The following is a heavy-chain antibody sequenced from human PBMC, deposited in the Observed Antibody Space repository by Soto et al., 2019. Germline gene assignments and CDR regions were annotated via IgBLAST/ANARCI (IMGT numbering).Heavy chain of an antibody. J-gene: IGHJ6*02. Sequence: QVQVVQSGVEVRRPGSSVKVSCKASGDTFKNCVISWVRQAPGQGLEWMGGIIPLFGTTEFAQRFQGRLTITTDESTTTASMELSRLRSEGTATYYCAAELGFGKLSVVWGQGITVIVSS. D-gene: IGHD3-10*01. CDR3: AAELGFGKLSVV. V-gene: IGHV1-69*01. CDR1: GDTFKNCV. CDR2: IIPLFGTT.